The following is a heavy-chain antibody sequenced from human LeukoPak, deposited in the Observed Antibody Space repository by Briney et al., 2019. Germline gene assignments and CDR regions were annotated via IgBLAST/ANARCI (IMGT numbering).Heavy chain of an antibody. CDR2: IYKSGNA. V-gene: IGHV4-30-2*03. Sequence: SETLSLTCAVSGDSISSGGYSWTWTRHPPGKSRVCLGYIYKSGNAYYNTPLTSRVNISVDPSKNQFSLKLSSVTAADTAVYYCARWALILATFPRGYSGSPCWYFDLWGRGTLVTVSS. CDR3: ARWALILATFPRGYSGSPCWYFDL. J-gene: IGHJ2*01. D-gene: IGHD1-26*01. CDR1: GDSISSGGYS.